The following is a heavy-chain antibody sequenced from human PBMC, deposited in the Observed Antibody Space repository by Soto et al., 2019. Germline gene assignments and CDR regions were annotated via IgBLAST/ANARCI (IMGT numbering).Heavy chain of an antibody. CDR3: ARVSYYDSSGYYYV. Sequence: VASVKVSCKASGYTFTSYGISWVRQAPGQGLEWMGWISAYNGNTNYAQKLQGRVTMTTDTSTSTAYMELRSLRSDDTAVYYCARVSYYDSSGYYYVWGQGTLVTVSS. CDR1: GYTFTSYG. D-gene: IGHD3-22*01. J-gene: IGHJ4*02. V-gene: IGHV1-18*01. CDR2: ISAYNGNT.